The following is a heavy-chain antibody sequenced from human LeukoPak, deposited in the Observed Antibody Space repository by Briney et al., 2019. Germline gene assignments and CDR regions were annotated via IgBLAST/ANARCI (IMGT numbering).Heavy chain of an antibody. Sequence: PGGSLRLSCAASGFTVSSNYMSWVRQAPGKGLEWVSFTYSGGSTYFADSVKGRFTISRDNSKNTLYLQMNSLRAEDTAVYYCARVGAVGGVFRAFDLWGQETMVTVSS. D-gene: IGHD3-16*01. CDR1: GFTVSSNY. V-gene: IGHV3-66*01. CDR3: ARVGAVGGVFRAFDL. J-gene: IGHJ3*01. CDR2: TYSGGST.